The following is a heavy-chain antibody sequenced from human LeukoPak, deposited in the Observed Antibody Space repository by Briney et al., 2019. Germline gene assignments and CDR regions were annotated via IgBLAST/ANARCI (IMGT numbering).Heavy chain of an antibody. Sequence: PGGSLRLSCAASGFTFSSYTMNWVRQAPGKGLEWVSSISTSSIYIYYADSVKGRFTISRDNAKNSLYLQMNSLRAEDTAVYYCAELGITMIGGVWGKGTTVTISS. CDR3: AELGITMIGGV. CDR2: ISTSSIYI. CDR1: GFTFSSYT. J-gene: IGHJ6*04. V-gene: IGHV3-21*01. D-gene: IGHD3-10*02.